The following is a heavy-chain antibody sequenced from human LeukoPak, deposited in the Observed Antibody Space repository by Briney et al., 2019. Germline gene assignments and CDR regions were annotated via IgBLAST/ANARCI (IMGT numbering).Heavy chain of an antibody. CDR3: ARSQRHYYYYMDV. V-gene: IGHV3-23*01. CDR1: GFNFSSYA. Sequence: GGSLRLSCDVSGFNFSSYAMSWVRQAPGKGLEWVSAISGSGGSTYYADSVKGRFTISRDNSKNTLYLQMNSLRAEDTAVYYCARSQRHYYYYMDVWGKGTTVTVSS. CDR2: ISGSGGST. J-gene: IGHJ6*03.